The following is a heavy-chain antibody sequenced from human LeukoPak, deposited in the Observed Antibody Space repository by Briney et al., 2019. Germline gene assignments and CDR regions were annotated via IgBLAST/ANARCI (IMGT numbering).Heavy chain of an antibody. J-gene: IGHJ5*02. Sequence: SETLSLTCIVSGGSISSSSYYWGWIRQPPGKGLEWIGSIYYSGSTYYNPSLKSRVTISVDTSKNQFSLKLSSVTAADTAVYYCAGIAVAGTPWGQGTLVTVSS. CDR3: AGIAVAGTP. CDR2: IYYSGST. D-gene: IGHD6-19*01. V-gene: IGHV4-39*07. CDR1: GGSISSSSYY.